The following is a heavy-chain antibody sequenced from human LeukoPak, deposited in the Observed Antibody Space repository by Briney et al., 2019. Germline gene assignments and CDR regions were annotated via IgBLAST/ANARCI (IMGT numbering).Heavy chain of an antibody. Sequence: WETLSLTCTVSGGSISSSSYYWGWIRQPPGKGLEWIGSIYYSGSTYYNPSLKSRVTISVDTSKNQFSLKLSSVTAADTAVYYCARDIEVGATGYWGQGTLVTVSS. J-gene: IGHJ4*02. CDR1: GGSISSSSYY. V-gene: IGHV4-39*07. CDR3: ARDIEVGATGY. CDR2: IYYSGST. D-gene: IGHD1-26*01.